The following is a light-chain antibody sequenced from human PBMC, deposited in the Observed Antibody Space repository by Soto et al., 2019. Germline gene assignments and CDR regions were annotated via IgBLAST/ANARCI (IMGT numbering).Light chain of an antibody. Sequence: DIQMTQSPSTLSASVGDRVTITCRASQSISDLLAWYQQKPGKAPKLLIYEASNLKSGVPSRFSGSGSGTEYTLTISSLQPDDCARYYCQQYNGFWTFGQGTKVEIK. CDR2: EAS. V-gene: IGKV1-5*03. J-gene: IGKJ1*01. CDR3: QQYNGFWT. CDR1: QSISDL.